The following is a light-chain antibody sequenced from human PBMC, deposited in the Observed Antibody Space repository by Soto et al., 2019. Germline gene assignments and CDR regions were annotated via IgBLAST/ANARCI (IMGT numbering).Light chain of an antibody. CDR1: SSDVGGYNY. CDR2: EAS. V-gene: IGLV2-14*01. Sequence: QSALTQPASVSGSPGQSITISCTGTSSDVGGYNYVSWYQHHPGKAPKLMIYEASNRPSGVSNRFSGSKSGNTASLTISGLQAEDEADYYCSSYSSSRSYVFGTGTKLTVL. J-gene: IGLJ1*01. CDR3: SSYSSSRSYV.